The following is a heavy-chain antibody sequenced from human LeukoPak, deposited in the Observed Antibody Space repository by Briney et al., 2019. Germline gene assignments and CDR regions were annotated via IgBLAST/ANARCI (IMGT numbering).Heavy chain of an antibody. CDR1: GYSFTSYW. J-gene: IGHJ4*02. CDR3: ARLPDVPASAILDY. CDR2: IYPGYSDT. Sequence: ESPKISCRSSGYSFTSYWIGWVRQLPGKGLGWMGIIYPGYSDTRYSPSFQGQVTISADKSISTAYLQWSSLKASDTAMYYCARLPDVPASAILDYWGQGTLVTVSS. V-gene: IGHV5-51*01. D-gene: IGHD2-2*01.